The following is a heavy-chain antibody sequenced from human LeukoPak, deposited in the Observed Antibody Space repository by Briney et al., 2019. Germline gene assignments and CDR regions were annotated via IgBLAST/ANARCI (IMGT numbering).Heavy chain of an antibody. Sequence: GGSLRLSCAASGFTFSSYAMHWVRQAPGKGLEWVAVISYDGSNKYYADSVKGRFTISRDNSKNTLYLQMNSLRAADTAVYYCARMYYYDSSGYYYGRPYYFDYWGQGTLVTVSS. CDR1: GFTFSSYA. J-gene: IGHJ4*02. CDR2: ISYDGSNK. CDR3: ARMYYYDSSGYYYGRPYYFDY. D-gene: IGHD3-22*01. V-gene: IGHV3-30-3*01.